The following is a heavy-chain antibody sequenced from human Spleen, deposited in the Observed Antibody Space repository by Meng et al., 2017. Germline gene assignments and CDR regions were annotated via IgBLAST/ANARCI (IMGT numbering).Heavy chain of an antibody. CDR2: IKPQSGDT. Sequence: QGTLVQAGAAGKKPGSPGKDPCKASGVTFSSYAFSWVRQAPGEGLEWMGHIKPQSGDTLYAQKFQGRVSMTRDTSISTAYVELSGLTSDDTAVYYCARDEDISAAGYLFGDYWGHGTLVTVSS. D-gene: IGHD6-13*01. J-gene: IGHJ4*01. CDR3: ARDEDISAAGYLFGDY. CDR1: GVTFSSYA. V-gene: IGHV1-2*06.